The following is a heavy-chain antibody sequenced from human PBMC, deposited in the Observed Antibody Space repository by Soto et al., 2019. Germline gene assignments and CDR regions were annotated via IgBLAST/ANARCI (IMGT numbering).Heavy chain of an antibody. Sequence: SETLSLTCTVSGGSISFYYWSWIRQPPGKGLEWIGHIYYSVNTNYNPSLNSRVTMSVDTSKNQFSLKLNSVTAADTAVYYCADYDFWSGYYKYWGHGTLVTVSP. D-gene: IGHD3-3*01. CDR2: IYYSVNT. V-gene: IGHV4-59*01. J-gene: IGHJ4*01. CDR1: GGSISFYY. CDR3: ADYDFWSGYYKY.